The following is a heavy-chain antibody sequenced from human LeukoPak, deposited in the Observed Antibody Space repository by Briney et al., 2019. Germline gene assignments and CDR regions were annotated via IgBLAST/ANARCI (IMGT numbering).Heavy chain of an antibody. CDR3: ARVTASVVADYYGMDV. CDR1: GFTFSSYS. Sequence: TGGSLRLSCAASGFTFSSYSMNWVRQAPGKGLEWVSSISSSSSYIYYADSVKGRFTISRDDAKNSLYLQMNSLRAEDTAVYYCARVTASVVADYYGMDVWGQGTTVTVSS. D-gene: IGHD2-15*01. CDR2: ISSSSSYI. V-gene: IGHV3-21*01. J-gene: IGHJ6*02.